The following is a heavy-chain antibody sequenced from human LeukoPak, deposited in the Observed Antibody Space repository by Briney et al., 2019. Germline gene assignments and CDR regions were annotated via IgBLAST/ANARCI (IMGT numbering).Heavy chain of an antibody. CDR3: AKGAHSSGWLSHDY. Sequence: GGSLRLSCAASGFTFSSYAMSWVRQAPGKGLEWVSAISGSGGSTHYADSVKGRFTISRDNSKNTLYLQMSSLRGEDTAVYYCAKGAHSSGWLSHDYWGQGTLVTVSS. D-gene: IGHD6-19*01. CDR2: ISGSGGST. CDR1: GFTFSSYA. J-gene: IGHJ4*02. V-gene: IGHV3-23*01.